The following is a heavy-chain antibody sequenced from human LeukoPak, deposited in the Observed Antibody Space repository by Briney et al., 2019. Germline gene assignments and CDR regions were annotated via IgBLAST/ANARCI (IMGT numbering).Heavy chain of an antibody. Sequence: SQTLSLTCTVSGGSISSGSYYWSWIRQPAGKGLEWIGRIYTSGSTNYNPSLKSRVTISVDTSKNQFSLKLSSVTAADTAVYYCARCYMVYNWFDPWGQGTLVTVSS. CDR1: GGSISSGSYY. V-gene: IGHV4-61*02. D-gene: IGHD2-8*01. CDR2: IYTSGST. CDR3: ARCYMVYNWFDP. J-gene: IGHJ5*02.